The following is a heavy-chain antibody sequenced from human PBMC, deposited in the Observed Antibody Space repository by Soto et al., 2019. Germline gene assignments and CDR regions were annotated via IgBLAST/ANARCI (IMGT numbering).Heavy chain of an antibody. CDR3: AREMRWIQSGYLNWFDP. Sequence: SETLSLTCTVSGGSVSSGSYYWSWIRQPPGKGLEWIGYIYYSGSTNYNPSLKSRVTISVDTSKNQFSLKLSSVTAADTAVYYCAREMRWIQSGYLNWFDPWGQGTLVTVYS. D-gene: IGHD5-18*01. CDR2: IYYSGST. CDR1: GGSVSSGSYY. J-gene: IGHJ5*02. V-gene: IGHV4-61*01.